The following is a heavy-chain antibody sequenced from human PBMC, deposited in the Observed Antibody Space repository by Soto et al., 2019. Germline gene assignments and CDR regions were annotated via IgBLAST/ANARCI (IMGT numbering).Heavy chain of an antibody. D-gene: IGHD2-2*01. Sequence: SETLSLTCSVSGGSISSGYYYWSWIRQPPGKGLEWIGNIYYSGNTYYNPSLKSRLIISIDTSKNQFSLKVGPVTAADTAVYYCASSSLCDKDVWGQGTTVTVSS. J-gene: IGHJ6*02. CDR2: IYYSGNT. CDR3: ASSSLCDKDV. V-gene: IGHV4-30-4*01. CDR1: GGSISSGYYY.